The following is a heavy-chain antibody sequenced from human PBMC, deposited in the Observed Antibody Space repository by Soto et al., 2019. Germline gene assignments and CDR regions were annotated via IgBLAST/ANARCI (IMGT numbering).Heavy chain of an antibody. CDR2: IWCDGNDK. J-gene: IGHJ5*02. V-gene: IGHV3-33*01. D-gene: IGHD2-8*02. CDR1: GFTFSTFA. CDR3: ARGSYHSDGVRHNLGFFGP. Sequence: QAHLVESGGGVVQPGRSLRLSCTTSGFTFSTFALHWVRQAPGKGLEWVAIIWCDGNDKDYADSVKGRFIISRDNSKNTLSLQMNNLRAEDTAVYYCARGSYHSDGVRHNLGFFGPWGQGTLVTVSS.